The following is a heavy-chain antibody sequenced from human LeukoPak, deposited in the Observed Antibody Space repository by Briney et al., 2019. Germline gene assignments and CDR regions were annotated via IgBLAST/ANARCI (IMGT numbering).Heavy chain of an antibody. CDR1: GFTFSSYS. CDR2: ISSSSSYT. V-gene: IGHV3-21*01. CDR3: ARDSSWPVPVPENPVAFDY. Sequence: PGGSLRLSCAASGFTFSSYSMNWVRQAPGKGLEWVSSISSSSSYTYYADSVKGRFTISRDNAKNSLYLQMNTLRAEDTAVYYCARDSSWPVPVPENPVAFDYWGQGTLVTVSS. D-gene: IGHD6-13*01. J-gene: IGHJ4*02.